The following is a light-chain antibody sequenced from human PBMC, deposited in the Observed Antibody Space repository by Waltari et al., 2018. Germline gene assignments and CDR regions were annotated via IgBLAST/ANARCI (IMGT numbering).Light chain of an antibody. V-gene: IGKV4-1*01. CDR3: QQYDSPPWT. J-gene: IGKJ1*01. Sequence: DIVMTQSPDSLAVSLGERATINCKSSQTILHNPNNNYYLAWYQQKPGQPPKVLIYLGSTRESGVPDRFSGSGSGTDFTLTISSLQAEDVAVYYCQQYDSPPWTFGQGTKVEI. CDR2: LGS. CDR1: QTILHNPNNNYY.